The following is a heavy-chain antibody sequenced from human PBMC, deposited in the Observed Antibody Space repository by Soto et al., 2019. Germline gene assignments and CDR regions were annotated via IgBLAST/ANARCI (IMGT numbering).Heavy chain of an antibody. CDR1: GDSISSGGYY. V-gene: IGHV4-31*02. J-gene: IGHJ5*02. CDR2: IYYSGST. CDR3: AVQSTYYYGSGSLNWFDH. D-gene: IGHD3-10*01. Sequence: KAXETLSLTCTVAGDSISSGGYYWSWLRQHPGKGLEWIGYIYYSGSTYYNPSLKSRVTISVDTSKNQFALKLSSVTAADTAVYDGAVQSTYYYGSGSLNWFDHWGQGTLVTVSS.